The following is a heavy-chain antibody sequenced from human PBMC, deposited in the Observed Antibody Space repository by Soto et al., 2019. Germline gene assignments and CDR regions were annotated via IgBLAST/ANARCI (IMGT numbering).Heavy chain of an antibody. CDR1: GGTFSSYA. CDR3: ARERVGFCISTTCPTGNWLDP. Sequence: QVQLVQSGAEVTKPGSSVKVSCKASGGTFSSYAISWVRQAPGQGLEWMGGIIPIFGTANCGQKFQGRSTITAAGATRSAYMELNSLRSEDTAGYYCARERVGFCISTTCPTGNWLDPWGQGTLVTVSS. J-gene: IGHJ5*02. CDR2: IIPIFGTA. D-gene: IGHD2-2*01. V-gene: IGHV1-69*12.